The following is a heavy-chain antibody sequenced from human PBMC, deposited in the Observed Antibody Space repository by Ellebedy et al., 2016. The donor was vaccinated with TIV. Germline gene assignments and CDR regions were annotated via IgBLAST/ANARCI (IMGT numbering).Heavy chain of an antibody. CDR1: GFTFGHHG. CDR2: IESDGSRV. V-gene: IGHV3-30*02. D-gene: IGHD5-24*01. CDR3: AKDWRQSGYDY. Sequence: PGGSLRLSCAASGFTFGHHGMPWVRQAPGKGLEWVTFIESDGSRVFYADSVKGRFTISRDNSENTLFLLMNSLWADDTAVYYCAKDWRQSGYDYWGQGTLVTVSS. J-gene: IGHJ4*02.